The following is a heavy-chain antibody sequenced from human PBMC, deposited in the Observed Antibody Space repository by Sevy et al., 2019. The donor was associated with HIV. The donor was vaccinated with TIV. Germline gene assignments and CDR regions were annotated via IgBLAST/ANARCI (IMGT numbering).Heavy chain of an antibody. Sequence: GGSLRLSCAASGFTFSSYAMSWVRQAPGKGLEWVSVISGSGDSTYYADSVKGRFTISRDNSKNTQYLQMNSLGAEDTAVYYCAEGGTAGGGKGRAHFDYWGQGTLVTVSS. CDR1: GFTFSSYA. V-gene: IGHV3-23*01. CDR3: AEGGTAGGGKGRAHFDY. J-gene: IGHJ4*02. D-gene: IGHD6-13*01. CDR2: ISGSGDST.